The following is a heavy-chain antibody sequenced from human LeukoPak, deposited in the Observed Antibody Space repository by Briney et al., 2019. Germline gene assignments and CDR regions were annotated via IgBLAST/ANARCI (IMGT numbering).Heavy chain of an antibody. CDR3: VRDLR. V-gene: IGHV3-11*01. Sequence: PGGSLRLSCAASGFTFSDHYTSWIRQAPGKGLEWVSYITGGGSIKYYADSVKGRFTISRDNAQNSLYLQMNSLTAADTAVYYCVRDLRWGQGTLVTVSS. CDR2: ITGGGSIK. CDR1: GFTFSDHY. J-gene: IGHJ4*02.